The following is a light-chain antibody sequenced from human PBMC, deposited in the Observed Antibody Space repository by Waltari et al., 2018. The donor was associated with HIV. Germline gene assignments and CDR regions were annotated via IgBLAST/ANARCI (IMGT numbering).Light chain of an antibody. V-gene: IGLV2-14*03. J-gene: IGLJ2*01. CDR2: DVS. CDR3: CSYSSSGTVL. Sequence: HSVLPQPASMSGSLGQSITISCLGSSNDVGGSNSVSWYQQSPAKAPRLVIYDVSNRPSGVSCRFSGSKSGSAASLTISGLQPEDEADYYCCSYSSSGTVLFGGGTRLTVL. CDR1: SNDVGGSNS.